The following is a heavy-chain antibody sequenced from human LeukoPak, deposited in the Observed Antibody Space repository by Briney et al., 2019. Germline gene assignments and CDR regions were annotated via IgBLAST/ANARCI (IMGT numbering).Heavy chain of an antibody. CDR3: ARSPDPSRSSHFLY. CDR2: IIPIFRTA. V-gene: IGHV1-69*05. Sequence: SVKVSCKASGGTFSSYAISWVRQAHGQGLEWMGGIIPIFRTANHAQKFHGRVTITTDESKSKDYMQLRSLRSEDTAVYYCARSPDPSRSSHFLYWRQGTLVSVPS. D-gene: IGHD6-13*01. CDR1: GGTFSSYA. J-gene: IGHJ4*02.